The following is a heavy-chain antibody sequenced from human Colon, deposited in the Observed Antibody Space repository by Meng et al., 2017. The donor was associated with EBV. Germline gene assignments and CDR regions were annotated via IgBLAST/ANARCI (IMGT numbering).Heavy chain of an antibody. CDR2: ISKDGSIT. J-gene: IGHJ4*02. CDR1: GFTFSSYW. V-gene: IGHV3-74*01. D-gene: IGHD3-22*01. CDR3: AKDLNYDASDS. Sequence: EVQLVESGGGLVQPGGSLRLSCAASGFTFSSYWMHWVRQAPGKGLVWVSRISKDGSITNYADSVRGRFTMSRDNAKNTLYLQMNSLRAEDTAVYYCAKDLNYDASDSWGQGTLVTVAS.